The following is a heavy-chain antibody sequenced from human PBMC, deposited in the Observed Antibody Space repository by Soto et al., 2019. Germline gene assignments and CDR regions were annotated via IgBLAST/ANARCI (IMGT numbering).Heavy chain of an antibody. Sequence: QVQLQESGPGLVKPSGTLSLTCAVSGGSIRSSDWWSWVRQPPGKGLEWIGEIYHSGSTNYNPSLKSRVTISVDKSKNQFSLKLSSVTPADTAVYYCARVSGSYYYGMDVWGQGTTVTVSS. V-gene: IGHV4-4*02. J-gene: IGHJ6*02. D-gene: IGHD1-26*01. CDR1: GGSIRSSDW. CDR3: ARVSGSYYYGMDV. CDR2: IYHSGST.